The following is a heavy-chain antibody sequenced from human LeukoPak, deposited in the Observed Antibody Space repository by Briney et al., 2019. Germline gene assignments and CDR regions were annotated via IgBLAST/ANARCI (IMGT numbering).Heavy chain of an antibody. J-gene: IGHJ4*02. D-gene: IGHD6-6*01. Sequence: GSLRLSCAASGFTFSSYAMNWVRQAPGKGLEWVSGISNSGGSTYYADSVKGRFTISRDNSENTLYLQMNSLRAEDTAVYYCAKETSSSFDYWGQGTLVTVSS. CDR1: GFTFSSYA. CDR3: AKETSSSFDY. CDR2: ISNSGGST. V-gene: IGHV3-23*01.